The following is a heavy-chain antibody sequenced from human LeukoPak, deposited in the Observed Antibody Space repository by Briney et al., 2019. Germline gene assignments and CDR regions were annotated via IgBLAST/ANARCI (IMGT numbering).Heavy chain of an antibody. Sequence: SVKVSCKASGGTFSSYAISWVRQAPGQGLEWMGRIIPIFGTANYAQKFQGRGTITTDEATSTAYMELSSLRSEDTAVYYCARESPFAFDYWGQGTLVTVSS. CDR1: GGTFSSYA. J-gene: IGHJ4*02. CDR3: ARESPFAFDY. V-gene: IGHV1-69*05. CDR2: IIPIFGTA.